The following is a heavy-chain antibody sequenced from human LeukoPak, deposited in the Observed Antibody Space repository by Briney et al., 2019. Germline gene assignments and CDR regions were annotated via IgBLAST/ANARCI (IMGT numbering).Heavy chain of an antibody. CDR2: IYYSGST. CDR1: GGSISSGGYY. Sequence: SETLSLTCTVSGGSISSGGYYWSWIRQHPGKGLEWIGYIYYSGSTNYNPSLKSRVTISVDTSKNQFSLKLSSVTAADTAVYYCARGKYSSSSGGWFDPWGQGTLVTVSS. D-gene: IGHD6-6*01. V-gene: IGHV4-61*08. CDR3: ARGKYSSSSGGWFDP. J-gene: IGHJ5*02.